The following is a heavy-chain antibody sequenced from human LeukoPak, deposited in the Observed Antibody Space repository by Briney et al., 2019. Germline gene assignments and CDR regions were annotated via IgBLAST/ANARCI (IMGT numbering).Heavy chain of an antibody. J-gene: IGHJ4*02. Sequence: PSETLSLTCTVSGGSISSYYWSWIRQPPGKGLEWIEYIYYSGNTNYNPSLKSRVTISVDTSKNQFSLKLSSVTAADTAVYYCARRVTSAPYFDYWGQGTLVTVSS. CDR1: GGSISSYY. V-gene: IGHV4-59*01. D-gene: IGHD5/OR15-5a*01. CDR2: IYYSGNT. CDR3: ARRVTSAPYFDY.